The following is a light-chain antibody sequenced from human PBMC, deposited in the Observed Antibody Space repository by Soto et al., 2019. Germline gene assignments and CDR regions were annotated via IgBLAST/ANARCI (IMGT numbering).Light chain of an antibody. CDR2: GTS. CDR1: QSVSSN. Sequence: EIVMTQSPATLSVSPGERATLSCRASQSVSSNLAWYQQKPGQAPRLLVYGTSSRATGIPDRFSGSGSGTDFTLTISSLEPEDFAVYYCQHYGSSPPMYTFGQGTKLEIK. V-gene: IGKV3-20*01. J-gene: IGKJ2*01. CDR3: QHYGSSPPMYT.